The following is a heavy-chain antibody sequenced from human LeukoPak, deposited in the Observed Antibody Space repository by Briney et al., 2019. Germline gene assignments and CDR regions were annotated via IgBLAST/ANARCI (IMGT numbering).Heavy chain of an antibody. CDR1: GYTFTSYG. V-gene: IGHV1-18*01. CDR3: ARVHSSSWYGGANFDY. Sequence: ASVKVSCKAPGYTFTSYGISWVRQAPGQGLEWMGWISAYNGNTNYAQKLQGRVTMTTDTSTSTAYMELRSLRSDDTAVYYCARVHSSSWYGGANFDYWGQGTLVTVSS. J-gene: IGHJ4*02. CDR2: ISAYNGNT. D-gene: IGHD6-13*01.